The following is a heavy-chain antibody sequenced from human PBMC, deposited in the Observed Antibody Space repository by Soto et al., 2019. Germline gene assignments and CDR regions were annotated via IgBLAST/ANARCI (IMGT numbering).Heavy chain of an antibody. D-gene: IGHD4-17*01. J-gene: IGHJ6*02. CDR1: GFTFSSYA. V-gene: IGHV3-30-3*01. CDR2: ISYDGSNK. CDR3: ARDWVDDYGDYGESMDV. Sequence: QVQLVESGGGVVQPGRSLRLSCAASGFTFSSYAMHWVRQAPGKGLEWVAVISYDGSNKYYADSVKCRFTISRDNSQNTLYLQMNSLRAEDTAVYYCARDWVDDYGDYGESMDVWGQGTTVTVSS.